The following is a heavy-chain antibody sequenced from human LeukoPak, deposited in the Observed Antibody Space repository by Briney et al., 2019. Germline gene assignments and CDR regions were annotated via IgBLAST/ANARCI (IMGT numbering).Heavy chain of an antibody. D-gene: IGHD1-26*01. CDR2: INHSGST. V-gene: IGHV4-34*01. CDR3: ARESGAFSPFGF. J-gene: IGHJ4*02. CDR1: GGSFSGYY. Sequence: PSETLSLTCAVYGGSFSGYYWSWIRQSPGKGLEWIGEINHSGSTNYNPSLKSRVTISVDTSKNQFSLKLNSVTAADTAIYYCARESGAFSPFGFWGQGTLATVSS.